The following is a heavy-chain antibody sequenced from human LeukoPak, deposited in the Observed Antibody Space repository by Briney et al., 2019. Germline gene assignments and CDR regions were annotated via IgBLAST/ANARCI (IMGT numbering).Heavy chain of an antibody. CDR1: GFTFSSYA. CDR2: IRDSGSST. V-gene: IGHV3-23*01. Sequence: PGGALRLSCAASGFTFSSYAMSWVRQAPGKGLEWVSAIRDSGSSTHYADSVKGRFTISRDNSKNTLYLQMNSLSADDTAMYYCANEIRPNDYWGQGTLVTVSS. D-gene: IGHD4-17*01. J-gene: IGHJ4*02. CDR3: ANEIRPNDY.